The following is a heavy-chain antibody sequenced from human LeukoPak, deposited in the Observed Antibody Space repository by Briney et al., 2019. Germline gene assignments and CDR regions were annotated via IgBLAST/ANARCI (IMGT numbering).Heavy chain of an antibody. CDR2: IIPILGIA. Sequence: ASVKVSCKASGCTFSSYTISWVRQAPGHGLEWMGRIIPILGIANYAQKFQGRVTITADKSTSTAYMELSSLRSEDTAVYYCARDDGYYDFWSGPPHGYWGQGTLVTVSS. J-gene: IGHJ4*02. D-gene: IGHD3-3*01. V-gene: IGHV1-69*04. CDR3: ARDDGYYDFWSGPPHGY. CDR1: GCTFSSYT.